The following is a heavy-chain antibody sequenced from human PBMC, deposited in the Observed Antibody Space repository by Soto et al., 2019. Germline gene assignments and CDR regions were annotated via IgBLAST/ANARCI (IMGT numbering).Heavy chain of an antibody. CDR2: IYHSGST. J-gene: IGHJ4*02. CDR1: GGSISSSNW. D-gene: IGHD3-22*01. V-gene: IGHV4-4*02. CDR3: ARRTGYYDSSGSKRGFGY. Sequence: SETLSLTCAVSGGSISSSNWXRWVRQPPGKGLEWIGEIYHSGSTNYNPSLKSRVTISVDKSKNQFSLKLSSVTAADTAVYYCARRTGYYDSSGSKRGFGYWGQGTLVTVSS.